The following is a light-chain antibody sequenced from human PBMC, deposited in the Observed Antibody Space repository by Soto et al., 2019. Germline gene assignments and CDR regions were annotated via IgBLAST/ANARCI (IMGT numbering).Light chain of an antibody. CDR2: ADS. CDR3: LLYYGAAVV. CDR1: TSNIGAGYD. J-gene: IGLJ7*01. Sequence: QSVLTQPPSVSGAPGQRVTISCTGSTSNIGAGYDVHWYQQKDPRAAPKLLIYADSNRPSGAPDRFSASKSGTSASLAITGLQAEDEADYYCLLYYGAAVVFGGGTQLTVL. V-gene: IGLV1-40*01.